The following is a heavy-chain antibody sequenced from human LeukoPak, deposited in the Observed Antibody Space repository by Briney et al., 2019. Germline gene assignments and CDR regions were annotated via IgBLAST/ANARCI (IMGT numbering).Heavy chain of an antibody. D-gene: IGHD2-21*02. V-gene: IGHV4-59*08. Sequence: NPSETLSLTCTVSGGSISSYYWSWIRQPPGKGLEWIGYIYYSGSTNYNPSLKSRVTISVDTSKNQFSLKLSSVTAADTAVYYCARTYCGGDCNDAFDIWGQGTMVTVSS. CDR1: GGSISSYY. CDR2: IYYSGST. J-gene: IGHJ3*02. CDR3: ARTYCGGDCNDAFDI.